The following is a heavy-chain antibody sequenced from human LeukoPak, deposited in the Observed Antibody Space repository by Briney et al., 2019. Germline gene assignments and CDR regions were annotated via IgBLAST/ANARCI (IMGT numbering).Heavy chain of an antibody. D-gene: IGHD5-12*01. V-gene: IGHV4-31*03. CDR3: ARWGNSGYASGYFDY. CDR2: IYYSGST. J-gene: IGHJ4*02. CDR1: GDSISSGGNY. Sequence: PSETLSLTCTVSGDSISSGGNYWSWLRQHPGKRLEWIGYIYYSGSTYYNPSLKSRLTISVDTSKNQFSLKLSSVTAADTAVYYCARWGNSGYASGYFDYWGQGTLVTVSS.